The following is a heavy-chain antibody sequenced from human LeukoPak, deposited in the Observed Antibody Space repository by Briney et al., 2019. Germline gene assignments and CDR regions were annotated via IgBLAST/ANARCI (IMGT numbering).Heavy chain of an antibody. J-gene: IGHJ4*02. CDR3: ASWAGTATGFSGPFDY. Sequence: GGTLRLSCAASGFTFRRYGMTWVRQAPGKGLEWLSHISSSSSTIYYADSVKGRFTISRDNAKNSLYLQMNSLRAEDTAVYYCASWAGTATGFSGPFDYWGQGTLVTVSS. D-gene: IGHD6-13*01. CDR2: ISSSSSTI. V-gene: IGHV3-48*01. CDR1: GFTFRRYG.